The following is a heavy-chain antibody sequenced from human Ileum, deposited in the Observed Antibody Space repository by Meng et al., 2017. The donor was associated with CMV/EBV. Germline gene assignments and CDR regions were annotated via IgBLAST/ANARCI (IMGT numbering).Heavy chain of an antibody. CDR2: LRTSGTI. D-gene: IGHD3-10*01. V-gene: IGHV4-4*07. J-gene: IGHJ4*02. CDR1: GGSISSYP. Sequence: QVTLQEAGPGLVKPSRALCLTCSVSGGSISSYPWTWIRKSAGKGLQWLGRLRTSGTIDHNPSFKSRVTLSIDTSKNQFSLKLTSVTAADTAVYYCGRAGARGVPVDIWGQGTVVTVSS. CDR3: GRAGARGVPVDI.